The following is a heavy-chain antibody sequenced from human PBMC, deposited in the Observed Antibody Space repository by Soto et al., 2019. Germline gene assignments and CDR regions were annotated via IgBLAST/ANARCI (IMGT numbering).Heavy chain of an antibody. J-gene: IGHJ4*02. V-gene: IGHV3-11*05. CDR2: ISSSSRYT. Sequence: QVQLVESWGGLVKPGGSLRLSCAASGFTFSDYYMSWIRQAPGKGLEWVSYISSSSRYTDYADSVKGRFTISRDNAKNALYLQMNSLRAEDTAVYYCARPYGDYAQAFDYWGQGTLVTVSS. CDR3: ARPYGDYAQAFDY. CDR1: GFTFSDYY. D-gene: IGHD4-17*01.